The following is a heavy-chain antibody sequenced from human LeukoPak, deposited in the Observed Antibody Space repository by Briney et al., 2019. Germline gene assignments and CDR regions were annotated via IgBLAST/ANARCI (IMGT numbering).Heavy chain of an antibody. D-gene: IGHD6-19*01. CDR3: ARGHSSGLYGMDV. V-gene: IGHV1-2*04. CDR1: GYTFTGYY. CDR2: INPNSGGT. Sequence: ASVKVSCRASGYTFTGYYMHWVRQAPGQGLEWMGWINPNSGGTNYAQKFQGWVTMTRDTSISTAYMELSRLRSDDTAVYYCARGHSSGLYGMDVWGQGTTVTVSS. J-gene: IGHJ6*02.